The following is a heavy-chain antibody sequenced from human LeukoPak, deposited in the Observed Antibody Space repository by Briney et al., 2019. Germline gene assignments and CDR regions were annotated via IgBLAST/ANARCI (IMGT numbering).Heavy chain of an antibody. CDR1: GYTFTGYY. D-gene: IGHD2-2*01. Sequence: ASVKVSCKASGYTFTGYYMHWVRQAPGQGLEWMGWINPNSGGTNYAQKFQGRVTMTRDTSISTAYMELSRLRSDDTAVYYCARGVYCSSTSCSPFGYWGQGTLVTVSS. CDR3: ARGVYCSSTSCSPFGY. CDR2: INPNSGGT. J-gene: IGHJ4*02. V-gene: IGHV1-2*02.